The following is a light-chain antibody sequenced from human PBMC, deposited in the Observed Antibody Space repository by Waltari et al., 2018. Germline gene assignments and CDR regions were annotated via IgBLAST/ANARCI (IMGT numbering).Light chain of an antibody. Sequence: DIVMTQSPDSLAVSLGERATINCKSSQTVLYSANNKNYLTWYQHKPGQPPKLLISWASSREAGVPDRATGSGSGTDFTLTISSLQAEDVAVYYCQQHYTTPWTFGQGTKVEIK. V-gene: IGKV4-1*01. CDR2: WAS. CDR3: QQHYTTPWT. J-gene: IGKJ1*01. CDR1: QTVLYSANNKNY.